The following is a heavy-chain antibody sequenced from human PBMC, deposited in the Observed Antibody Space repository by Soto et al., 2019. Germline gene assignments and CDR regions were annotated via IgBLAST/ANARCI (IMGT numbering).Heavy chain of an antibody. Sequence: GESLKISCKGSGYTFANYWVGWVRQMPGKGLEWMGIIYPGDYETRYSPSFQGQVTISADKSISTAYLQWSSLKASDTAMYYCARHPNGDYDIMDVWGQGTTVTVSS. V-gene: IGHV5-51*01. CDR3: ARHPNGDYDIMDV. CDR2: IYPGDYET. J-gene: IGHJ6*02. D-gene: IGHD4-17*01. CDR1: GYTFANYW.